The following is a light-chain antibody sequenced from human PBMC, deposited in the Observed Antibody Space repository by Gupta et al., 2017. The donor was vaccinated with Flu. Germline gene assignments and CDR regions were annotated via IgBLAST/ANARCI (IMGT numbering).Light chain of an antibody. CDR1: ESGRSD. CDR3: QQYQHWPPT. J-gene: IGKJ2*01. CDR2: GAS. Sequence: PGTLSVSPGESVTLSCRASESGRSDLAWYQQKRGLAPRRLLHGASTRATDIPARFSGRGSGTEFTLTITSLQSEDFAVYYCQQYQHWPPTFGQGTKLEIK. V-gene: IGKV3-15*01.